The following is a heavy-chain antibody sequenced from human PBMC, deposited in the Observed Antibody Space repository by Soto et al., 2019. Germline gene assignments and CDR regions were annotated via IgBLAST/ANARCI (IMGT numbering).Heavy chain of an antibody. CDR1: GGTFSSHG. CDR2: IIPTFGTP. J-gene: IGHJ4*02. V-gene: IGHV1-69*06. CDR3: ASERSAQDFDF. D-gene: IGHD1-26*01. Sequence: QVQLVQSGTVVQRRGSSVKVSCQASGGTFSSHGMAWVRQAPGQGLEWMGGIIPTFGTPTYAPKFQGRVTITEDKSTTTACMELSSLRSEDTGVYYCASERSAQDFDFWGQGTLITVSS.